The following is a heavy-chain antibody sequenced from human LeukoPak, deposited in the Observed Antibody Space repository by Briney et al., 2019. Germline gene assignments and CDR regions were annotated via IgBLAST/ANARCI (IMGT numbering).Heavy chain of an antibody. CDR1: GFTFSSYA. Sequence: GGSLRLSCAASGFTFSSYAMSWVRQAPGKGLEWVSAISGSGGSTHYADSVKGRFTISRDNSKNTLYVQMNSLRAEDTAVYYCAKVAGYSYVGVYYFDDWGQGTLVTVSS. J-gene: IGHJ4*02. D-gene: IGHD5-18*01. CDR3: AKVAGYSYVGVYYFDD. V-gene: IGHV3-23*01. CDR2: ISGSGGST.